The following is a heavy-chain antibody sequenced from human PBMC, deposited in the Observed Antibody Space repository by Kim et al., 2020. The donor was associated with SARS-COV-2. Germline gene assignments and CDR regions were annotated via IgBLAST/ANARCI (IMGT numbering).Heavy chain of an antibody. Sequence: SETLSLTCTVSGGSLSSSGYYWSWFRQHPGKGLEWIGYIYYRGSTYYSPSLKSRLTISVDTSKNQFSLKLSSVGAADTAVYYCARDYDSSGYYDIWGQG. CDR2: IYYRGST. D-gene: IGHD3-22*01. CDR3: ARDYDSSGYYDI. J-gene: IGHJ4*02. CDR1: GGSLSSSGYY. V-gene: IGHV4-31*03.